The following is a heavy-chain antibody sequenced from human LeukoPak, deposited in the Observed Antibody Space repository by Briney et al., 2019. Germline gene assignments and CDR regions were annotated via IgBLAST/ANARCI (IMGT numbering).Heavy chain of an antibody. CDR2: VSYDGSTK. CDR1: GFTFSTYT. J-gene: IGHJ5*02. V-gene: IGHV3-30*09. D-gene: IGHD3-22*01. Sequence: GGSLRLSCAASGFTFSTYTMHWVRQAPGKGLEWVALVSYDGSTKYYGDSVKGQFAISRDNSKNTLSLQMNSLRAEDTAVYYCARDSVGYYDSSGLKWFDPWGQGTLVTVSS. CDR3: ARDSVGYYDSSGLKWFDP.